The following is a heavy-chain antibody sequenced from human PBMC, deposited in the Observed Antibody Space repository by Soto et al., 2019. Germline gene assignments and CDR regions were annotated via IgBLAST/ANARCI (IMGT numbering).Heavy chain of an antibody. CDR3: ARGWGRIFDY. CDR1: GGSFSGYY. J-gene: IGHJ4*02. Sequence: QVQLQQWGAGLLKPSETLSLTCAVYGGSFSGYYWNWIRQPPGKGLEWIGEINHSGGANYNPSLKSRVTISVDTSKNPFSLKLSSVTAADTAVYYSARGWGRIFDYWGQGTLVTVSS. CDR2: INHSGGA. V-gene: IGHV4-34*01. D-gene: IGHD7-27*01.